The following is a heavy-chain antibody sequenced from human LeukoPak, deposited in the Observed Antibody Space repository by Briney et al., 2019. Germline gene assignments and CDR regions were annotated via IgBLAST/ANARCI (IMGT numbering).Heavy chain of an antibody. V-gene: IGHV3-15*01. J-gene: IGHJ3*01. D-gene: IGHD3-9*01. CDR1: GFTFSNTW. CDR2: IKSKADGGTT. Sequence: GGSLRLSCTGSGFTFSNTWMSWVRRAPGKGLEWVGRIKSKADGGTTSYAGSVKGRFAISREDSKNTLFLQMNSLETEDTALYFCTTHYHILSTSYILDAFDVWGQGTMVTVSS. CDR3: TTHYHILSTSYILDAFDV.